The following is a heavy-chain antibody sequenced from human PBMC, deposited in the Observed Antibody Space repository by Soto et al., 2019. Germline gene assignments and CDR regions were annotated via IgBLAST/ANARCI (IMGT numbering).Heavy chain of an antibody. Sequence: ELQLLESGGDLVQPGESLILSCVASGFTFGTYAMSWVRQAPGRGLAWVSSINGRGDNAYYADSVKGRFTISRDNSGNILYLQMHSLRADDTGVYYCAKDRLATGATVRFDPWGQGTLVTVSS. V-gene: IGHV3-23*01. J-gene: IGHJ5*02. D-gene: IGHD1-1*01. CDR3: AKDRLATGATVRFDP. CDR1: GFTFGTYA. CDR2: INGRGDNA.